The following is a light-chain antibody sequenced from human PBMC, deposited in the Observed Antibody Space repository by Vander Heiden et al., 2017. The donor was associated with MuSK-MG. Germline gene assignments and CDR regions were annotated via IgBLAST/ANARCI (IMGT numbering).Light chain of an antibody. CDR2: AAS. CDR3: QQNDSNRPIT. V-gene: IGKV1-39*01. J-gene: IGKJ5*01. Sequence: DIQMTQSPSSLSASVGDRVTITCRASQSISSYLNWYQQKPGKAPKLLIYAASSLQSGVPSRFSGSGYGTDFTLTISSRQPEDFAAYYCQQNDSNRPITFGQGTQLEIK. CDR1: QSISSY.